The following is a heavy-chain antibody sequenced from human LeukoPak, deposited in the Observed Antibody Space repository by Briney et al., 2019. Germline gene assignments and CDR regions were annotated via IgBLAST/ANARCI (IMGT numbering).Heavy chain of an antibody. D-gene: IGHD2-2*01. V-gene: IGHV3-23*01. CDR1: GFTFSSYA. CDR2: ISGSGGST. CDR3: ASRYCSSTSCRSHFDY. Sequence: QAGGSLRLSCAASGFTFSSYAMSWVRQAPGEGLEWVSAISGSGGSTYYADSVKGRFTISRDNSKNTLYLQMNSLRAEDTAVYYCASRYCSSTSCRSHFDYWGQGTLVTVSS. J-gene: IGHJ4*02.